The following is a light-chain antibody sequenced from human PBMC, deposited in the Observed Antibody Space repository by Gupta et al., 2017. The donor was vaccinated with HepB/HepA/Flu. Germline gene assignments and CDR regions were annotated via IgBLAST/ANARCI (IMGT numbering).Light chain of an antibody. V-gene: IGLV3-21*02. CDR3: QVWDSRSDHRV. CDR2: DDS. J-gene: IGLJ3*02. Sequence: VLTQPPSVSVAPGGTARITCGGDNFGSQRVHWYQQRPGQAPILFVYDDSDRPSGIPERFSGSKSGTTATLTISRGEAGDEADYYCQVWDSRSDHRVFGGGTKLTVL. CDR1: NFGSQR.